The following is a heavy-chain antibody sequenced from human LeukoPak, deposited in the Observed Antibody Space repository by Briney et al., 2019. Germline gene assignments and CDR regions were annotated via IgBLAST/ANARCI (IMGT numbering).Heavy chain of an antibody. CDR1: GFTFSSYG. CDR3: AKDSGRRRTGFDY. V-gene: IGHV3-30*02. D-gene: IGHD1-26*01. J-gene: IGHJ4*02. Sequence: GGSLRLSCAASGFTFSSYGMHWVRQAPGKGLEWVAFIRYDGSNKYYADSVKGRFTISRDNSKNTLYLQMNSLRAEDTAVYYCAKDSGRRRTGFDYWGQGTLVTVSS. CDR2: IRYDGSNK.